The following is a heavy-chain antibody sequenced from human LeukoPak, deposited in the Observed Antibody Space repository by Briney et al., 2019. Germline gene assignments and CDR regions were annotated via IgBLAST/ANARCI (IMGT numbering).Heavy chain of an antibody. CDR1: GRSFSGYY. Sequence: SETLSLTCAVYGRSFSGYYWSWIRQPPGKGLEWIGEINHSGSTNYNPSLKSRVTISVDTSKNQFSLKLSSVTAADTAVYYCARTLSSWAPAFDYWGQGTLVTVSS. CDR3: ARTLSSWAPAFDY. D-gene: IGHD6-13*01. J-gene: IGHJ4*02. V-gene: IGHV4-34*01. CDR2: INHSGST.